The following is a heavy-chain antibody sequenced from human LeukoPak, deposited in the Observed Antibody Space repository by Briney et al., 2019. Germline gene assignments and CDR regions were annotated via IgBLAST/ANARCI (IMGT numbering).Heavy chain of an antibody. J-gene: IGHJ3*02. CDR1: GFTFNSYG. CDR2: IWYDGNNK. D-gene: IGHD2-2*01. Sequence: GRSLRLSRAASGFTFNSYGMHWVRQAPGKGLEWVAIIWYDGNNKFYADSVKGRFTISRDTSKNTLYLQMNSLRAEDTAVYYCAKMSLGYCGTTSCYPNDAFDIWGQGTMVIASS. V-gene: IGHV3-33*06. CDR3: AKMSLGYCGTTSCYPNDAFDI.